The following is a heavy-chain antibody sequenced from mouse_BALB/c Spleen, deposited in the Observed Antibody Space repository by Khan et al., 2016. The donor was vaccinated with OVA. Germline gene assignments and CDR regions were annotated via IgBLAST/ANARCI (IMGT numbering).Heavy chain of an antibody. D-gene: IGHD1-1*01. V-gene: IGHV1-7*01. Sequence: QVQLKQSGAELAKPGASVKMSCKASGYTFTTYWMHWVKQRPGQGLEWIGYINPTSGYTDYNEKFKDRATLSADKSSSTAYMQLSSLTSEDSADYYCTRGRIDYWGQGTTLTVSS. CDR1: GYTFTTYW. J-gene: IGHJ2*01. CDR2: INPTSGYT. CDR3: TRGRIDY.